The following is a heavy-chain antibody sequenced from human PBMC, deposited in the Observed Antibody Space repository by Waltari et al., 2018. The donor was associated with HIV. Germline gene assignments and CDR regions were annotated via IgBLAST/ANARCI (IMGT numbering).Heavy chain of an antibody. CDR3: ARASHYIEFSTFDGDYYFDV. CDR2: LNSDGSSR. CDR1: GFSVSNHW. D-gene: IGHD2-15*01. Sequence: VQLVESGGGSIKTGGSLRLSCTASGFSVSNHWMDWVRQGPGKGLVWVARLNSDGSSRNYADAVKGRFVISRDNARNTVYLQLNSLRVEDTAMYFCARASHYIEFSTFDGDYYFDVWSRGTRVAVSS. V-gene: IGHV3-74*01. J-gene: IGHJ4*02.